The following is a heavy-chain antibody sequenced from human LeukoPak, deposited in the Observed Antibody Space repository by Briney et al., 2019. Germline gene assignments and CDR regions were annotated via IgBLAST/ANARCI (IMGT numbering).Heavy chain of an antibody. Sequence: RGSLRLSCAAFGFSFSGSAMHWVRQASGKGLEWVGRIRSRANSYVTVYAASMEGRFTISRDDSKNTAYLEMNSLKTEDTAVYYCTRHSDKYCSGAGCYVNNFYGLDVWGQGTTVIVSS. CDR2: IRSRANSYVT. V-gene: IGHV3-73*01. J-gene: IGHJ6*02. CDR3: TRHSDKYCSGAGCYVNNFYGLDV. CDR1: GFSFSGSA. D-gene: IGHD2-15*01.